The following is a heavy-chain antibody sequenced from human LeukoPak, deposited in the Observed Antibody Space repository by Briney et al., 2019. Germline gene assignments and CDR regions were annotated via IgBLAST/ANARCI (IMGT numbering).Heavy chain of an antibody. V-gene: IGHV5-51*01. D-gene: IGHD2-2*01. CDR2: IYPGDSET. CDR3: ARHSYCISITCYYYYGMDV. Sequence: GGSLKISCEGSGYSFTSYWIGWVRQMPGKGLEWMGIIYPGDSETRYSPSFQGQVTISVDKSISTAYLQWSSLKASDTAMYYCARHSYCISITCYYYYGMDVWGQGTTVTVSS. CDR1: GYSFTSYW. J-gene: IGHJ6*02.